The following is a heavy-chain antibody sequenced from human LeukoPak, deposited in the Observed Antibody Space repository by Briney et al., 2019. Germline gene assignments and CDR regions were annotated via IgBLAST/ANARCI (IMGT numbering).Heavy chain of an antibody. Sequence: SETLSLTCTVSGGSISSYYWSWIRQPPGKGLEWIGYIYYSGSTNYNPSLKSRVTISVDTSKNQFSLKLSSVTAADTAVYYCACNYYDSSGYYADAFDIWGQGIMVTVSS. CDR2: IYYSGST. V-gene: IGHV4-59*08. D-gene: IGHD3-22*01. CDR1: GGSISSYY. J-gene: IGHJ3*02. CDR3: ACNYYDSSGYYADAFDI.